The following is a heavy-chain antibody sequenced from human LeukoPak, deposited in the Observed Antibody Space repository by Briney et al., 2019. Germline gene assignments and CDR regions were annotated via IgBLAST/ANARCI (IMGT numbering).Heavy chain of an antibody. CDR1: GFSFPYG. J-gene: IGHJ4*02. D-gene: IGHD2/OR15-2a*01. V-gene: IGHV3-30*02. CDR2: IRYDGSNK. CDR3: AKDGQYLY. Sequence: GGSLRLSCEASGFSFPYGMHWVRQAPGKGLEWVAFIRYDGSNKYYADSVKGRFTISRDNSKNTLYLQMNSLRAEDTAVYYCAKDGQYLYWGQGTLVTVSS.